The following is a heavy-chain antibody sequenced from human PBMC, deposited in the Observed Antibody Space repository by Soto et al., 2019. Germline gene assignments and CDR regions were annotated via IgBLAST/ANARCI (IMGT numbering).Heavy chain of an antibody. V-gene: IGHV4-61*01. Sequence: QVQLQESGPGLVKPSETLSLTCTVSGGSVSSGSYYWSWIRQPPGKGLEWIGYIYYSVSTNYNPSLKSRVTISVDTSKQPFSLKVSSVTAADTAVYYCARYSSGWYDVIYWGQGTLVTVSS. CDR3: ARYSSGWYDVIY. D-gene: IGHD6-19*01. CDR2: IYYSVST. J-gene: IGHJ4*02. CDR1: GGSVSSGSYY.